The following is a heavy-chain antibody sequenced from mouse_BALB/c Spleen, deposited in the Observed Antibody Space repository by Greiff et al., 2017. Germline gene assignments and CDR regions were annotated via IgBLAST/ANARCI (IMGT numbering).Heavy chain of an antibody. J-gene: IGHJ1*01. D-gene: IGHD2-3*01. CDR2: INPYNDGT. V-gene: IGHV1-14*01. Sequence: EVKLMESGPELVKPGASVKMSCKASGYTFTSYVMHWVKQKPGQGLEWIGYINPYNDGTKYNEKFKGKATLTSDKSSSTAYMELSSLTSEDSAVYYCAVGDGPWYFDVWGAGTTVTVSS. CDR1: GYTFTSYV. CDR3: AVGDGPWYFDV.